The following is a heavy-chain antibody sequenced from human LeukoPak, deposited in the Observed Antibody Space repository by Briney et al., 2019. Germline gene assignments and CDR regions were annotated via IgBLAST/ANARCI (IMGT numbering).Heavy chain of an antibody. CDR2: ISSSGSTI. D-gene: IGHD3-22*01. CDR3: ARDSFGTYDSSGYYGY. CDR1: GFTFRDYY. Sequence: GGSLRLSCAASGFTFRDYYMSWIRQAPGKGLEWVSYISSSGSTIYYAASVKGRFTISRDNAKNSLYLQMNSLRAEDTAVYYCARDSFGTYDSSGYYGYWGQGTLVTVSS. V-gene: IGHV3-11*01. J-gene: IGHJ4*02.